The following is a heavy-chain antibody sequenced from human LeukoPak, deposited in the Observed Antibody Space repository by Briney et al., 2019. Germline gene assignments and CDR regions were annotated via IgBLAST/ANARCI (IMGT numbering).Heavy chain of an antibody. CDR1: GGSINTYY. D-gene: IGHD4-17*01. Sequence: SETLSLTCTVSGGSINTYYWTWIRQPPGKGLEWIGCISSTGATNYNPSLKSRVTMSLDTSQKQFSLKLTSVTAADTALYYCARQPDYGEQVFDYWSQGILVTVSS. V-gene: IGHV4-59*08. J-gene: IGHJ4*02. CDR3: ARQPDYGEQVFDY. CDR2: ISSTGAT.